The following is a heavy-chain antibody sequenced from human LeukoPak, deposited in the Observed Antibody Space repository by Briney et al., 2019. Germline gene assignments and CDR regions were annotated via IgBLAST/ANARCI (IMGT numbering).Heavy chain of an antibody. CDR2: IIPIFGTA. J-gene: IGHJ4*02. CDR1: GGTFSSYA. Sequence: GSSVTVSCKASGGTFSSYAISWVRQAPGQGLEWMGGIIPIFGTANYAQKFQGRVTITADKSTSTAYMELSSLRSEDTAVYYCARGGKRGYSSSWYITGFDYWGQGTLVTVSS. CDR3: ARGGKRGYSSSWYITGFDY. V-gene: IGHV1-69*06. D-gene: IGHD6-13*01.